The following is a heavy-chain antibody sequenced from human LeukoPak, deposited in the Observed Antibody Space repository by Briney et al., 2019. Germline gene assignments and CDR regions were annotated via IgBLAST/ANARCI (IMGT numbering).Heavy chain of an antibody. Sequence: GGSLGLSCGASGFTVSTNYMSWVRQAPGKGLEWVSIIYSGGSTYYADSVKGRFTISRDNSKNTLYLQMNSLRAEDTAVYYCASYRYGSSYAFDIWGQGTMVTVSS. V-gene: IGHV3-66*01. CDR2: IYSGGST. CDR1: GFTVSTNY. CDR3: ASYRYGSSYAFDI. D-gene: IGHD6-6*01. J-gene: IGHJ3*02.